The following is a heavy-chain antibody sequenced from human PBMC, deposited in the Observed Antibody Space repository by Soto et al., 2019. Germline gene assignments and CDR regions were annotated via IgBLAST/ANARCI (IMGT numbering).Heavy chain of an antibody. V-gene: IGHV1-69*11. J-gene: IGHJ6*02. CDR2: IVPSLDTT. D-gene: IGHD3-16*02. Sequence: QVHLVQSGTEVKKPGSSVKVSCKASGGTFSSSGFSWVRQAPGQGLEWMGMIVPSLDTTNYAQKFQARVTITADEVTSTAYMELRSLRSEDTAVYYCAIWPQPRYTAYPYDVDVWGQGTRVIVSS. CDR1: GGTFSSSG. CDR3: AIWPQPRYTAYPYDVDV.